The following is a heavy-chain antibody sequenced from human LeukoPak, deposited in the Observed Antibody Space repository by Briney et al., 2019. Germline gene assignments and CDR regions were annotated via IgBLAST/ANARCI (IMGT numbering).Heavy chain of an antibody. Sequence: PSETLSLTCAVYGGSFSGYYWSWIRQPPGKGLEWIGEINHSGSTNYNPSLKSRVTISVDTSKNQFSLKLSSVTAADTAVYYCARGRPSNIVVVPAAVIWFWDYWGQGTLVTVSS. CDR1: GGSFSGYY. CDR2: INHSGST. D-gene: IGHD2-2*01. V-gene: IGHV4-34*01. J-gene: IGHJ4*02. CDR3: ARGRPSNIVVVPAAVIWFWDY.